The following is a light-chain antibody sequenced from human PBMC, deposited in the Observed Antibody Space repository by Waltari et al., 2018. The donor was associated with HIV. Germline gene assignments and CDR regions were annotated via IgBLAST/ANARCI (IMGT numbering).Light chain of an antibody. Sequence: QSALTQPASVSGSPGQSITISCPGTSSDVGGYIYASWYQQHPGKAPKLMIYDVSNRPSGVSNRFSGSKSGNTASLTISGLQAEDEADYYCSSYTSSSTPWVFGGGTKLTVL. CDR2: DVS. J-gene: IGLJ3*02. CDR3: SSYTSSSTPWV. V-gene: IGLV2-14*01. CDR1: SSDVGGYIY.